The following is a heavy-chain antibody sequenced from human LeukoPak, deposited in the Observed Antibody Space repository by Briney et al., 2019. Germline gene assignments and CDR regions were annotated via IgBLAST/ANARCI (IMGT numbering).Heavy chain of an antibody. CDR2: ISYDGSNK. CDR1: GFTFSDSG. V-gene: IGHV3-30*18. CDR3: AKGWVILGY. J-gene: IGHJ4*02. Sequence: GGSLRLSCAASGFTFSDSGMHWVRQAPGKGLECVAVISYDGSNKYYADSVKGRFTISRDNSKNTLYLQMNSLKTEDAAVYYCAKGWVILGYWGQGTLVTVSS. D-gene: IGHD2-21*01.